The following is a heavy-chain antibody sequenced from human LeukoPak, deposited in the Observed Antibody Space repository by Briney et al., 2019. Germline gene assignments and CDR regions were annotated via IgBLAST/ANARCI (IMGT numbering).Heavy chain of an antibody. D-gene: IGHD3-22*01. J-gene: IGHJ4*02. CDR3: ARAYYYDRYFDY. Sequence: SETLSLTCAVYGGSFSGYYWSWIRQPPGKGLEWIGEINHSGSTNYNPSLKSRVTISVDTSKNQFSLKLSSVTAADTAVYYCARAYYYDRYFDYWGQGTLVTVSS. V-gene: IGHV4-34*01. CDR2: INHSGST. CDR1: GGSFSGYY.